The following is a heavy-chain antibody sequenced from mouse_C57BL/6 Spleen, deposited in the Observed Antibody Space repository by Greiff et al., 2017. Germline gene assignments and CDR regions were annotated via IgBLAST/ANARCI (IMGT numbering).Heavy chain of an antibody. CDR3: TRLRDYLYYYAMDY. CDR1: GYTFTSSW. D-gene: IGHD2-4*01. V-gene: IGHV1-5*01. J-gene: IGHJ4*01. CDR2: IYPGNSDT. Sequence: EVQLQQSGTVLARPGASVKMSCKTSGYTFTSSWMHWVNQRPGQGLVWIGAIYPGNSDTSYNQKFKGKAKLTADTSASTAFMELSILTNEDSAVYYCTRLRDYLYYYAMDYWGQGTSVTVSS.